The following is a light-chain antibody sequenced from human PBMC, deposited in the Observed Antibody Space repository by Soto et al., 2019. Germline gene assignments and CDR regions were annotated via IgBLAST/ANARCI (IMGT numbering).Light chain of an antibody. Sequence: QSALTQPASLSGSPGQSITISCTGTSSDIGSYNYVSWYQQHPGRAPKLMIFDVSYRPSGISDRFSGSKSGNTASLTISGLQPEDEADYYGSSYGASSTLFGGGTQLTVL. CDR1: SSDIGSYNY. V-gene: IGLV2-14*03. CDR2: DVS. J-gene: IGLJ3*02. CDR3: SSYGASSTL.